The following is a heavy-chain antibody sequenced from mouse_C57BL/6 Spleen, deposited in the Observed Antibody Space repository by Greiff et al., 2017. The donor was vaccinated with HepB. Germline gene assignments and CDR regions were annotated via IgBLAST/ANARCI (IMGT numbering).Heavy chain of an antibody. CDR2: IDPSDSDT. CDR1: GYTFTSYW. CDR3: ARGDPPYYFDY. V-gene: IGHV1-52*01. Sequence: QVQLQQPGAELVRPGSSVKLSCKASGYTFTSYWMHWVKQRPIQGLEWIGNIDPSDSDTHYNQKFKNKATLTVDKSSSTAYMQLSSLTSEDSAVYYCARGDPPYYFDYWGQGTTLTVSS. J-gene: IGHJ2*01.